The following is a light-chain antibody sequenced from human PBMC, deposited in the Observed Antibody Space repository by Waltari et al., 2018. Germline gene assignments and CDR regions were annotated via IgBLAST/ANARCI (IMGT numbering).Light chain of an antibody. CDR2: GIS. V-gene: IGKV3-20*01. Sequence: EVVLTQSPGTLSLSPGARATLSCRASQSVRTDLAGYQQKPGQAPRLLIFGISRRATNIPDRFSGSGSGTDFTLTISRLEPEEFAVYYCQHYSNLPLTFGGGTKVEIK. CDR3: QHYSNLPLT. J-gene: IGKJ4*01. CDR1: QSVRTD.